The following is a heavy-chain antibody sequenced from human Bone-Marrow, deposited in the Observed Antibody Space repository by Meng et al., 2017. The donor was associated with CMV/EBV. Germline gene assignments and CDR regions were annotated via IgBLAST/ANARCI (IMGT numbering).Heavy chain of an antibody. D-gene: IGHD4-23*01. CDR3: ARDLMEGRDGGKGGY. CDR2: ISAYNGNT. J-gene: IGHJ4*02. Sequence: ASVKVSCKASGYTFTSYGISWVRQASGQGLEWMGWISAYNGNTNYAQKLQGRVAMTTDTSTSTAYMELRSLRSDDTAVYYCARDLMEGRDGGKGGYWGQGTLVTVSS. V-gene: IGHV1-18*01. CDR1: GYTFTSYG.